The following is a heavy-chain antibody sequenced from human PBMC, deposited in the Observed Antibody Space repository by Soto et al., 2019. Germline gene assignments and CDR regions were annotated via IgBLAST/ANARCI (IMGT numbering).Heavy chain of an antibody. D-gene: IGHD3-22*01. CDR1: GGTFSSYA. V-gene: IGHV1-69*01. Sequence: QVQLVQSGAEVKKPGSSVKVSCKASGGTFSSYAISWVRQAXGQGLEWMGGIIPIFGTANYAQKFQXXXXXXXXXXXXXXXXXXXXXXSEDTAVYYCASRSRHYDSSGYYYWGQGTLVTVSS. CDR3: ASRSRHYDSSGYYY. J-gene: IGHJ4*02. CDR2: IIPIFGTA.